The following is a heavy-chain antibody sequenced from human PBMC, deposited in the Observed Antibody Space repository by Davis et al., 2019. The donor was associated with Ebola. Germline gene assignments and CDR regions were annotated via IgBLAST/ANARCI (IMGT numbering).Heavy chain of an antibody. CDR2: IKEDGSQT. CDR1: GFTFNIFD. Sequence: GGSLRLSCAASGFTFNIFDMHWVRQAPGRGLEWVANIKEDGSQTYYVDSVKGRFTISRDNTKNSLSLQMSGLRPEDTAVYYCAKTFNEDGSGYRPSDYWGQGTLVTVSS. D-gene: IGHD3-3*01. V-gene: IGHV3-7*03. CDR3: AKTFNEDGSGYRPSDY. J-gene: IGHJ4*02.